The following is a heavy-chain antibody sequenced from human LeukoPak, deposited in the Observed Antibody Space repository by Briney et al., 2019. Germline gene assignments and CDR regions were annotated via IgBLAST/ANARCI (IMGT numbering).Heavy chain of an antibody. V-gene: IGHV4-39*07. CDR3: AREDYDDSGAWYFDL. CDR1: DDSISSSNYY. D-gene: IGHD3-3*01. J-gene: IGHJ2*01. CDR2: VSYGAST. Sequence: SETLSLTCTVSDDSISSSNYYWGWIRQPPGQGLEWIGSVSYGASTHYNPSLKSRVTISVDKSKNQFSLKLTSVTAADTAVYYCAREDYDDSGAWYFDLWGRGTLVIVSS.